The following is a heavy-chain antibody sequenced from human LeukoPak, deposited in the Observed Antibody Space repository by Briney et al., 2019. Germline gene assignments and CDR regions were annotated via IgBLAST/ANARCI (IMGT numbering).Heavy chain of an antibody. CDR1: GYTFTNYG. V-gene: IGHV1-18*01. Sequence: ASVKVSCKASGYTFTNYGISWVRQAPGQGLEWMGWISAYNGNTNYAQKFQGRVTMTTDTSTSTAYMELRSLRSDDTAVYYCFRVASRLAHYYGMDVWGQGTTVTVSS. CDR2: ISAYNGNT. J-gene: IGHJ6*02. CDR3: FRVASRLAHYYGMDV. D-gene: IGHD2-15*01.